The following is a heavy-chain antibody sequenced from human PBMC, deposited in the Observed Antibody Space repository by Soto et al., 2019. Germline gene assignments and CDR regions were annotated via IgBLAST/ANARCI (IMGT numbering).Heavy chain of an antibody. J-gene: IGHJ5*02. CDR1: GFTFSTYW. CDR2: INSDGSST. D-gene: IGHD1-7*01. V-gene: IGHV3-74*03. CDR3: ARGGTRELRSRHNWFDP. Sequence: VQVVESGGGVVQPGRSLRLSCAASGFTFSTYWMHWVRQAPGKGLVWVSRINSDGSSTTYADSVEGRFTISRDNAKNTLYLQMNSLRAEDTAVYYCARGGTRELRSRHNWFDPWGQGILVTVSS.